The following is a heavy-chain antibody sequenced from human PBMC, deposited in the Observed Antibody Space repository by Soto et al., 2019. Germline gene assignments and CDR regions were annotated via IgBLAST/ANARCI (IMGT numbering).Heavy chain of an antibody. CDR3: AVRQGYCSSTSCPRAAYYYYGMDV. V-gene: IGHV3-23*01. Sequence: LRLSCAASGFTFSSYAMSWVRQAPGKGLEWVSAISGSGGSTYYADSVKGRFTISRDNSKNTLYLQMNSLRAEDTAVYYCAVRQGYCSSTSCPRAAYYYYGMDVWGQGTTVTVSS. CDR1: GFTFSSYA. D-gene: IGHD2-2*01. J-gene: IGHJ6*02. CDR2: ISGSGGST.